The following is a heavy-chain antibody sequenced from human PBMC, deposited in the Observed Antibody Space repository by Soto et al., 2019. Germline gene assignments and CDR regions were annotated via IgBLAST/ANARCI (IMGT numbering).Heavy chain of an antibody. J-gene: IGHJ6*03. CDR2: ISGSGGST. CDR3: AEDERITMVRVVTNYYYYMDV. V-gene: IGHV3-23*01. CDR1: GFTFSSYA. Sequence: GGSLRLSCAASGFTFSSYAMSWVRQAPGKGLEWVSAISGSGGSTYYADSVKGRFTISRDNSKNKQYLQMNSLKAEDTAVYYCAEDERITMVRVVTNYYYYMDVWGKGTTVTVSS. D-gene: IGHD3-10*01.